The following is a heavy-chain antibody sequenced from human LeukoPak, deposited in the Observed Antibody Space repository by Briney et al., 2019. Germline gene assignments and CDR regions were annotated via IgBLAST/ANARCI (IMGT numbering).Heavy chain of an antibody. J-gene: IGHJ4*02. CDR2: THTSGST. Sequence: PGGSLRLSCAASGFTFSSYSMNWVRQAPGKGLEWIGRTHTSGSTNYNPSLKSRVTISVDTSKNQFSLKLSSVTAADTAVYYCARNFDYWGQGTLVTVSS. CDR3: ARNFDY. CDR1: GFTFSSYS. V-gene: IGHV4-4*08.